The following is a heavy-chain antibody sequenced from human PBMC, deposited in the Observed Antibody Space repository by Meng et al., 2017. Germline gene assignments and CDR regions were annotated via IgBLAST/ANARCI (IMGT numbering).Heavy chain of an antibody. CDR1: VYSFTTVN. Sequence: GGCVYRPGGALTLPGHASVYSFTTVNRSWVRRAQGKGCEWVSFFFGGGVTYYEDSWRGRFSFSRDNSRTPLYLKMTSLGAEETALDFCARDSSVGWYHNYWGQGPWSPSPQ. J-gene: IGHJ4*02. CDR2: FFGGGVT. D-gene: IGHD6-19*01. CDR3: ARDSSVGWYHNY. V-gene: IGHV3-53*01.